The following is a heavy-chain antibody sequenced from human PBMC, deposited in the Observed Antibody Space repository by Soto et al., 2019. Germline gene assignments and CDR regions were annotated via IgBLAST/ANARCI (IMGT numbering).Heavy chain of an antibody. V-gene: IGHV4-34*01. J-gene: IGHJ4*02. Sequence: PSETLSLTCAVYGGSFSGYYWSWIRQPPGKGLEWIGEINHSGSTNYNPSLKSRVTISVDTSKNQFSLKLSSVTAADTAVYHCARGFSGYDFWSGWATWAYFDYWGQGTLVTVS. CDR2: INHSGST. D-gene: IGHD3-3*01. CDR1: GGSFSGYY. CDR3: ARGFSGYDFWSGWATWAYFDY.